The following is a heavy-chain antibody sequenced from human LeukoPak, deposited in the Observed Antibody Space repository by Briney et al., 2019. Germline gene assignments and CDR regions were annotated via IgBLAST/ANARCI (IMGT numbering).Heavy chain of an antibody. CDR2: IVVGSGNT. CDR1: GFTFTSST. CDR3: TGTPWFGELTLDY. V-gene: IGHV1-58*02. Sequence: ASVKVSCKVSGFTFTSSTTQWVRQARGQRLEWIGWIVVGSGNTNYAQKFQERVIITRDMSTTTVYMELSSLRSEDTAVYYCTGTPWFGELTLDYWGQGTLVTVSS. D-gene: IGHD3-10*01. J-gene: IGHJ4*02.